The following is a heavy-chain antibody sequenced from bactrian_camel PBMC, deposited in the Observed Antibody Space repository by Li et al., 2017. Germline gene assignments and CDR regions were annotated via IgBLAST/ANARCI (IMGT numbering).Heavy chain of an antibody. D-gene: IGHD3*01. CDR2: IAPDGGST. Sequence: VQLVESGGGSVQTGVSLRLSCEVQGSTNSVLAMGWFRQAAGKEREGVASIAPDGGSTYFADSVKGRFTISRDNAKNTLYLQMNSLTPEDTAMYYCAAVGENVLSLGASRYKVWGQVTQVTVS. CDR3: AAVGENVLSLGASRYKV. J-gene: IGHJ4*01. CDR1: GSTNSVLA. V-gene: IGHV3S54*01.